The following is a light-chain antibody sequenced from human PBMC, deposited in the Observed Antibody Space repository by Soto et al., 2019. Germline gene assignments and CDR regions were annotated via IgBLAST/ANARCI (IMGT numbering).Light chain of an antibody. CDR1: SSDVGSYNL. CDR2: EGS. J-gene: IGLJ2*01. CDR3: CSYVGSSTYVV. V-gene: IGLV2-23*01. Sequence: QSALTQPASVSGSPGQSITISCTGTSSDVGSYNLVSWYQQHPGKAPKLMIYEGSKRPSGVSHRFSGSKSGNTASLTISGLQADDEADYYCCSYVGSSTYVVFGGGTKLTVL.